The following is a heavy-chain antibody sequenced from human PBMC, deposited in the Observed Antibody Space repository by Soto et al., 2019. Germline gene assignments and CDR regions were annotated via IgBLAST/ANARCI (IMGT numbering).Heavy chain of an antibody. V-gene: IGHV3-23*01. D-gene: IGHD6-13*01. J-gene: IGHJ4*02. CDR2: ISGIGGST. CDR1: GFTFTDYA. Sequence: GGSLRLSCAASGFTFTDYALSWVRQAPGKGLEWVATISGIGGSTCLADSVKGRLSISRDNSKNTVSLLMNSLRAEDTAVYFCARGSSGYISSWYYFDYWGRGTLVTVSS. CDR3: ARGSSGYISSWYYFDY.